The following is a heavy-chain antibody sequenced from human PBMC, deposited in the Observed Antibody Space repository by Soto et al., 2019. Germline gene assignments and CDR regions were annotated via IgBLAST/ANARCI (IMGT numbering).Heavy chain of an antibody. CDR2: IWYDGSNK. CDR3: ARGSRPYSSSAPLDY. Sequence: GGSLRLSCAASGFTFSTYGMHWVRQAPGKGLEWVSVIWYDGSNKYYADSVKGRFTISRDNSKNTLYLQMNSLRAEDTAVYYCARGSRPYSSSAPLDYWGQGTLVTVSS. CDR1: GFTFSTYG. J-gene: IGHJ4*02. D-gene: IGHD6-6*01. V-gene: IGHV3-33*01.